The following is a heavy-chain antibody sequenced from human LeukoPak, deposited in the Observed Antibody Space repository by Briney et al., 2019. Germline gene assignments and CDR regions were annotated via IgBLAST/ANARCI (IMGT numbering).Heavy chain of an antibody. CDR3: ARSRIGWAGNCFDY. Sequence: PGGSLRLSCAASGFTFSSYWMSWVRQAPGKGLEWVANIKQDGSEKYYVDSVKGRFTISRDNAKNSLYLQMNSLRAEDTAVYYCARSRIGWAGNCFDYWGQGTLVTVSS. CDR2: IKQDGSEK. J-gene: IGHJ4*02. CDR1: GFTFSSYW. D-gene: IGHD6-19*01. V-gene: IGHV3-7*01.